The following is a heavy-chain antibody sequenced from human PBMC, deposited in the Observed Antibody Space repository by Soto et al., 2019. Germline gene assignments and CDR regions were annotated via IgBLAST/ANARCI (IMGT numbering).Heavy chain of an antibody. D-gene: IGHD3-3*01. CDR2: ISGSGGST. J-gene: IGHJ4*02. CDR1: GFTFSSYA. V-gene: IGHV3-23*01. CDR3: AKDRGGYYDFWSGYYYFEY. Sequence: GGSLRLSCAASGFTFSSYAMSWVRQAPGKGLEWVSAISGSGGSTYYADSVKGRFTISRDNSKNTLYLQMNSLRAEDTAVYYCAKDRGGYYDFWSGYYYFEYWGQGTLVTVSS.